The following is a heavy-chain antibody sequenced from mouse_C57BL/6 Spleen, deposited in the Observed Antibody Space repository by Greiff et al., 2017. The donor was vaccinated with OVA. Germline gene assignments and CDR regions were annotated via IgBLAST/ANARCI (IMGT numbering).Heavy chain of an antibody. V-gene: IGHV1-82*01. CDR1: GYAFSSSW. J-gene: IGHJ3*01. CDR2: IYPGDGDT. CDR3: AYGYAGWFAY. Sequence: VQLQESGPELVKPGASVKISCKASGYAFSSSWMNWVKQRPGKGLEWIGRIYPGDGDTNSNGKFTGKATLTADKSSSTAYMQLSSLTSEDSAVYFCAYGYAGWFAYWGQGTLVTVSA. D-gene: IGHD2-2*01.